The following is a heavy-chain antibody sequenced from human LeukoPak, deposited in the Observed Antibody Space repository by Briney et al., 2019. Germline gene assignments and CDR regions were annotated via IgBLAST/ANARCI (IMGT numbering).Heavy chain of an antibody. D-gene: IGHD5-12*01. CDR3: AKGTRGYTAYYFDF. Sequence: GGSLRLSCAGSGLTLTSYAVSWVRQAPEKGLEWVSSISGSGASTYYADSVKGRFTISRDNSNNALYLQMNSLGAEDTAVYYCAKGTRGYTAYYFDFWSQGTLVTVSS. CDR1: GLTLTSYA. V-gene: IGHV3-23*01. J-gene: IGHJ4*02. CDR2: ISGSGAST.